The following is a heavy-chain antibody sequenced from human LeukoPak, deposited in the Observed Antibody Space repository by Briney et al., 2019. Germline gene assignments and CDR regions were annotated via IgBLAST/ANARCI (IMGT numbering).Heavy chain of an antibody. D-gene: IGHD2-8*01. Sequence: GGSLRLSCAASGFTFSSYAMSWVRQAPGKGLEWVASIKEDGSERQYVDSVKGRFSISRDNTKGSLFLQLNSLRAEDTAVYYCARDLGYCTNGVGHTRFDYWGQGTLVAVSS. CDR1: GFTFSSYA. CDR3: ARDLGYCTNGVGHTRFDY. V-gene: IGHV3-7*03. J-gene: IGHJ4*02. CDR2: IKEDGSER.